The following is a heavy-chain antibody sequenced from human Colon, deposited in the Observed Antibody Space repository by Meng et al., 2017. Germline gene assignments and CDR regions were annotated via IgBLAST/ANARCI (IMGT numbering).Heavy chain of an antibody. D-gene: IGHD3-22*01. J-gene: IGHJ4*02. V-gene: IGHV4-4*02. CDR1: GGSLISSNW. CDR2: IYRSGST. Sequence: QVRLHETCPGLVKPSGTLSLTCVVSGGSLISSNWWTWVRQAAGKGLEWIGEIYRSGSTNYNPSLKSRVTISIDTSKNEFSLKLTSVTAADTALYYCARRVQYSSGYYYFDFWGQGTLVTVSS. CDR3: ARRVQYSSGYYYFDF.